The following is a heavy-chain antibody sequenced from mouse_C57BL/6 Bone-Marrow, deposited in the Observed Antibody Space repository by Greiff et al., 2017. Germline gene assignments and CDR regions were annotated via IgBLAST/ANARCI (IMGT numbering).Heavy chain of an antibody. Sequence: EVQVVESGPVLVKPGASVKMSCKASGYTFTDYYMNWVKQSHGKSLEWIGVINPYNGGTSYNQKFKGKATLTVDKSSSTAYMELNSLTSEDSAVYYCALGEYRNYWCQGTTLTDSS. V-gene: IGHV1-19*01. CDR3: ALGEYRNY. J-gene: IGHJ2*01. D-gene: IGHD3-3*01. CDR1: GYTFTDYY. CDR2: INPYNGGT.